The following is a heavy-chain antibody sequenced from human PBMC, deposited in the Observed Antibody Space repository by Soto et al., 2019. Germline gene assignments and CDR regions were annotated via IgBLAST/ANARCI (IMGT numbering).Heavy chain of an antibody. CDR3: ARVASMIVVLVDAFDI. V-gene: IGHV4-31*02. D-gene: IGHD3-22*01. CDR2: IYSSGST. CDR1: AGSISRGGNY. Sequence: TLSLTWTVSAGSISRGGNYWCWLRQHPGKGMEWIGNIYSSGSTYYNPSLKSRVTRSVDTSKNQFSLKLSSVTAADTAVYYCARVASMIVVLVDAFDIWGQGTMDPVSS. J-gene: IGHJ3*02.